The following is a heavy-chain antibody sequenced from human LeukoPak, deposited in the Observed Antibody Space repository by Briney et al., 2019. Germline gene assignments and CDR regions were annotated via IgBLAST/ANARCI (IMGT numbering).Heavy chain of an antibody. V-gene: IGHV3-7*03. CDR3: AKDAVYGDGYWEFDY. J-gene: IGHJ4*02. CDR2: IKQDGSEK. D-gene: IGHD5-24*01. Sequence: GGSLRLSCAASGFTFSKYWMSWVRQAPGKGREWVANIKQDGSEKYYVDSVKGRFTISRDNAKNSLYLQMNSLRAEDTAVYYCAKDAVYGDGYWEFDYWGQGNLVTVSS. CDR1: GFTFSKYW.